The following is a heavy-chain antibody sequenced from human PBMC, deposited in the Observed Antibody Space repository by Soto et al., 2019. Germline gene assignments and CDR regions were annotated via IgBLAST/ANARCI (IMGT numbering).Heavy chain of an antibody. CDR2: MSHGGST. D-gene: IGHD3-10*01. J-gene: IGHJ4*02. CDR3: AREANGSASYWEYFFDY. CDR1: GYSISSGYY. V-gene: IGHV4-38-2*02. Sequence: RSLTCAVSGYSISSGYYWGWIRQPPGKGLEWIGSMSHGGSTYYNPSLKSRVTISVDSSKNQFSVRLSSVTAADTAVYYCAREANGSASYWEYFFDYWGQGALVTVSS.